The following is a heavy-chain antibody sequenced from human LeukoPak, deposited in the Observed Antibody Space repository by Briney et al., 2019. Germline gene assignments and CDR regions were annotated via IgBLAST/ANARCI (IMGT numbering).Heavy chain of an antibody. V-gene: IGHV3-33*01. CDR3: ARDGYGGNTYYYYYMDV. CDR2: IWFDGGSK. J-gene: IGHJ6*03. CDR1: EITFESYG. Sequence: GGSLRLSCVASEITFESYGMHWVRQAPGKGLEWVAVIWFDGGSKCYADSVKGRFTISRDNSKNTLYLEMNSLRAEDTAVYYCARDGYGGNTYYYYYMDVWGKGTTVTVSS. D-gene: IGHD4-23*01.